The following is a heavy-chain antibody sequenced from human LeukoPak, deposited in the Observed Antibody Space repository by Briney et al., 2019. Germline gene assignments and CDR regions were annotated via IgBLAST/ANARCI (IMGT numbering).Heavy chain of an antibody. CDR1: GGSISSYY. D-gene: IGHD2-2*01. J-gene: IGHJ6*03. Sequence: PSETLSLTCTVSGGSISSYYWSWIRQPAGKGLEWIGRIYTSGSTNYNPSLKNRVTMSVDTSKNQFSLKLSSVTAADTAVYYCARVPKYCSSTSCYLYMDVWGKGTTVTVSS. V-gene: IGHV4-4*07. CDR3: ARVPKYCSSTSCYLYMDV. CDR2: IYTSGST.